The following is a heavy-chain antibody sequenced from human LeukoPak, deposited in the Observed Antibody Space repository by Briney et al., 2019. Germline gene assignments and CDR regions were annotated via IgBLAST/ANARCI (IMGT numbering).Heavy chain of an antibody. CDR1: GDSVSSNSVA. D-gene: IGHD4-17*01. CDR2: TYYRSRWYN. V-gene: IGHV6-1*01. CDR3: ARDHDYGDYGTYEDY. J-gene: IGHJ4*02. Sequence: SQTLSLTCAISGDSVSSNSVAWNWVRQSPSRGLEWLGRTYYRSRWYNDYAVSVKSRITINPDTSKNQFSLQLNSVTPVDTAVYYCARDHDYGDYGTYEDYWGQGTLVTVSS.